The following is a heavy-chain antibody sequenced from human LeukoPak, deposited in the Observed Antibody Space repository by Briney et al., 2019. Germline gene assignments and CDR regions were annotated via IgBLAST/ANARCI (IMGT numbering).Heavy chain of an antibody. D-gene: IGHD3-10*02. J-gene: IGHJ3*02. Sequence: SETLSLTCAVSGDSISSSNWWTWVRQPPGKGLEWIGEIYHSGNTNYNPSLKSRVTMSVDKSKNQFSLKLSSVTAADTAVYYCVQDGAMYGAFDIWGQGTMVTVSS. V-gene: IGHV4-4*02. CDR2: IYHSGNT. CDR3: VQDGAMYGAFDI. CDR1: GDSISSSNW.